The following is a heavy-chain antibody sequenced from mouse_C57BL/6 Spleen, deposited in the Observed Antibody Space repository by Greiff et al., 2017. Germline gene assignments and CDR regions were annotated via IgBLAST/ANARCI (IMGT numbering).Heavy chain of an antibody. Sequence: QVQLQQPGAELVKPGASVKVSCKASGYTFTSYWMHWVKQRPGQGLEWIGRIHPSDSDTNYNQKFKGKSTLTVDESSSTAYMQLSSLTSEDSAVYYCAKWYYYGSSYRAMDYWGQGTSVTVSS. CDR1: GYTFTSYW. V-gene: IGHV1-74*01. CDR3: AKWYYYGSSYRAMDY. J-gene: IGHJ4*01. CDR2: IHPSDSDT. D-gene: IGHD1-1*01.